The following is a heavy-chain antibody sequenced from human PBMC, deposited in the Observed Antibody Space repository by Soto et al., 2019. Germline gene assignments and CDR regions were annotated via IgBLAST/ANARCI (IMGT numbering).Heavy chain of an antibody. CDR3: ASSYSSGWYGFDY. CDR1: GGSISSSIYY. D-gene: IGHD6-19*01. V-gene: IGHV4-39*01. Sequence: SETLSLTCTVSGGSISSSIYYWGWIRQPPGKGLEWIGSIYYSGSTYYNPSLKSRVTISVDTSKNQFSLKLSSVTAADTAVYYCASSYSSGWYGFDYWGQGTLVTVSS. CDR2: IYYSGST. J-gene: IGHJ4*02.